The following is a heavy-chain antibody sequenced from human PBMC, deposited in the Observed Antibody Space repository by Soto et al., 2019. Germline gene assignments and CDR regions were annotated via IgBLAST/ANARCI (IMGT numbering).Heavy chain of an antibody. D-gene: IGHD3-3*01. CDR1: GYTFTSYY. Sequence: QVQLVQSGAEVKKPGASVKVSCKASGYTFTSYYMHWVRQAPGQGLEWMGIINPSGGSTSYAQKFKGRVTMTRDTSTSTVYMELSSLRAEDTAVYYCASAYYDFWSGYYFGGNPYYDGMHVWGQGTTVTVSS. CDR3: ASAYYDFWSGYYFGGNPYYDGMHV. J-gene: IGHJ6*02. V-gene: IGHV1-46*01. CDR2: INPSGGST.